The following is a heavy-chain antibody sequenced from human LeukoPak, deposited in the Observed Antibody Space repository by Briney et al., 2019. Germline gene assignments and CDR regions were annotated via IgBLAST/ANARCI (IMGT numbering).Heavy chain of an antibody. CDR3: ARDGLDIVATIDY. Sequence: GGSLRLSCAASGFTFDDYAMHWVRQAPGKGLEWVSGISWNSGSIGYADSVKGRFTISRDNAKNSLYLQMSSLRAEDTAVYYCARDGLDIVATIDYWGQGTLVTVSS. D-gene: IGHD5-12*01. CDR2: ISWNSGSI. J-gene: IGHJ4*02. CDR1: GFTFDDYA. V-gene: IGHV3-9*01.